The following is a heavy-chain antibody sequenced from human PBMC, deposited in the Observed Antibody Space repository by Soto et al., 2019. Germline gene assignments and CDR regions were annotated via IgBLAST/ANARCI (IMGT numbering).Heavy chain of an antibody. V-gene: IGHV3-48*02. J-gene: IGHJ6*02. CDR3: ARGGERNDYGDYLWVDV. CDR1: GFTFSSYS. CDR2: ISSSSSTI. D-gene: IGHD4-17*01. Sequence: GGSLRLSCAASGFTFSSYSMNWVRQAPWKGLEWVSYISSSSSTIYYADSVKGRFTISRDNAKNSLYLQMNSLRDEDTAVYYCARGGERNDYGDYLWVDVWGQGTTVTVSS.